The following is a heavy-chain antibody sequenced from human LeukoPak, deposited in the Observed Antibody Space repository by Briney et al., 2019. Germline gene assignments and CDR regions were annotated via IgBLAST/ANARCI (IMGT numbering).Heavy chain of an antibody. V-gene: IGHV3-21*01. CDR1: GFTFSSYA. Sequence: PGGSLRLSCAASGFTFSSYAMSWVRQAPGKGLEWVSSISSSSSYIYYADSVKGRFTISRDNAKNSLYLQMNSLRAEDTAVYYCARGGGMSSSWSHFGYWGQGTLVTVSS. J-gene: IGHJ4*02. CDR2: ISSSSSYI. CDR3: ARGGGMSSSWSHFGY. D-gene: IGHD6-13*01.